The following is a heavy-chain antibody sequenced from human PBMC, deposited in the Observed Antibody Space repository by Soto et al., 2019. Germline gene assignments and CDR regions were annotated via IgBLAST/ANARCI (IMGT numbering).Heavy chain of an antibody. V-gene: IGHV3-7*01. CDR3: ASCIAAPGFRYNWFDP. Sequence: EVQLVESGGGLVQPGGSLRLSCAASGFTFSSYWMSWVRQAPGKGLEWVANINQDVSEKYYVDSVKGRFTISRDNAKNSLFLQMDSLRAEDTAVYYCASCIAAPGFRYNWFDPWGQGTLVTVSS. CDR1: GFTFSSYW. D-gene: IGHD6-13*01. J-gene: IGHJ5*02. CDR2: INQDVSEK.